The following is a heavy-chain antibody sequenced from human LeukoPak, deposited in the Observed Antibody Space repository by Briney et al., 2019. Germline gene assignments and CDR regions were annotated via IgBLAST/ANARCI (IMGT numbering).Heavy chain of an antibody. CDR1: GFTFNTHS. J-gene: IGHJ3*02. CDR3: DSTGVLPGDAFDI. D-gene: IGHD2/OR15-2a*01. Sequence: GGSLRLSCAASGFTFNTHSMNWVRQAPGKGLEWVSYINHDGNDIYYGESVKGRFTISRDNAKNSLYLQIHTLRAEDTAVYAGDSTGVLPGDAFDIWSQGTMVTVSS. CDR2: INHDGNDI. V-gene: IGHV3-21*05.